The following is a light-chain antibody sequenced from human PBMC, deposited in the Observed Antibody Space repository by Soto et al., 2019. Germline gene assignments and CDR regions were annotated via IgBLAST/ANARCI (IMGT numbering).Light chain of an antibody. CDR1: SSNIGGNS. Sequence: QSVMPQPPSVSAAPGQKVTISCSGSSSNIGGNSVSWYQQLPGTAPKLLIYDDNKRPSGIPDRFSGSKSGTSATLGITGFQTGDEDDYYCGSWESRRSAYVFGTGTKLTVL. J-gene: IGLJ1*01. V-gene: IGLV1-51*01. CDR2: DDN. CDR3: GSWESRRSAYV.